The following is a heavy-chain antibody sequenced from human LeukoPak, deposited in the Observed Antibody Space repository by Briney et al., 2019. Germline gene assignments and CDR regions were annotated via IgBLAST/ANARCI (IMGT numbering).Heavy chain of an antibody. CDR3: ARETSGWLYYYYGMDV. D-gene: IGHD6-19*01. CDR2: YKSKWFN. J-gene: IGHJ6*02. Sequence: YKSKWFNDYAVSVKSRITINPDTSKNQFSLQLNSVTPEDTAVYYCARETSGWLYYYYGMDVWGQGITVTVSS. V-gene: IGHV6-1*01.